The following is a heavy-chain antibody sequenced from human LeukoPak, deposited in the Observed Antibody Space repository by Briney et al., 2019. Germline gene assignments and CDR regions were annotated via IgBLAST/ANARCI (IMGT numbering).Heavy chain of an antibody. J-gene: IGHJ4*02. D-gene: IGHD2-2*01. CDR2: IIPIFGTA. CDR1: GGTFSSYA. CDR3: ARHWVVPAYYDY. Sequence: GASVKLSCKASGGTFSSYAISWVRQAPGQGLEWMGGIIPIFGTADYAQKFQGRVTITTDESTSTAYMGLSSLRSEDTAVYYCARHWVVPAYYDYWGQGTLVTVSS. V-gene: IGHV1-69*05.